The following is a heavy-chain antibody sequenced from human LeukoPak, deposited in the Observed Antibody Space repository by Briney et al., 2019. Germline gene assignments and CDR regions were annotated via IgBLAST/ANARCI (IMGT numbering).Heavy chain of an antibody. CDR1: GFTFSSYG. CDR3: AAGYYDSSGYYYVYDY. D-gene: IGHD3-22*01. Sequence: GGSLRLSCAASGFTFSSYGMNWVRQAPGKGLEWVSGISDSGVGTKHADSVKGRFTISRDNSKNTLYPQMNSLRAEDTAVYYCAAGYYDSSGYYYVYDYWGQGTLVTVSS. J-gene: IGHJ4*02. CDR2: ISDSGVGT. V-gene: IGHV3-23*01.